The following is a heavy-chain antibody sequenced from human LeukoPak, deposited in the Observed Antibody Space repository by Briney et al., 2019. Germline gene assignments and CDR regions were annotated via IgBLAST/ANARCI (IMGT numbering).Heavy chain of an antibody. Sequence: LETLSLTCTVSGGSISSYYWSWIRQPPGKGLEWIGYIYYNGSTNYNPSLKSRVTISVDTSKNQFSLTLSSVTAADTAVYYCARETSQKGAHYMDVWGKGTTVTISS. V-gene: IGHV4-59*01. J-gene: IGHJ6*03. CDR3: ARETSQKGAHYMDV. CDR2: IYYNGST. D-gene: IGHD3-16*01. CDR1: GGSISSYY.